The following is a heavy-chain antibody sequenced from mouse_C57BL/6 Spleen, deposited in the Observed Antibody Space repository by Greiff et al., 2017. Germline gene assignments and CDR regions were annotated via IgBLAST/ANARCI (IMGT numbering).Heavy chain of an antibody. J-gene: IGHJ4*01. CDR1: GYAFTNYL. Sequence: QVQLQQSGAELVRPGTSVKVSCKASGYAFTNYLIEWVKQRPGPGLEWIGVINPGSGGTKYNEKFKGKVTLTADKSSSAAYMQLSSLTSEDSAVYFCARDDGSTLYAMDYWGQGTSVTVSS. V-gene: IGHV1-54*01. D-gene: IGHD1-1*01. CDR2: INPGSGGT. CDR3: ARDDGSTLYAMDY.